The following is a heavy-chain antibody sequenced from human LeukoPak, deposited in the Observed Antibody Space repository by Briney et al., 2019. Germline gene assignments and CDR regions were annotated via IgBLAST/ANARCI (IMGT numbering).Heavy chain of an antibody. Sequence: SVKVSCKASGDTLSSHGFSWVRQAPGQGLEWMGGIIPIFGTVNYAQNFQGRVTITADESTSTAYMDLSSLRSEDTAVYYCAGDGRIYDFWSGYYQFDYWGQGTLVTVSS. J-gene: IGHJ4*02. CDR1: GDTLSSHG. CDR2: IIPIFGTV. CDR3: AGDGRIYDFWSGYYQFDY. V-gene: IGHV1-69*01. D-gene: IGHD3-3*01.